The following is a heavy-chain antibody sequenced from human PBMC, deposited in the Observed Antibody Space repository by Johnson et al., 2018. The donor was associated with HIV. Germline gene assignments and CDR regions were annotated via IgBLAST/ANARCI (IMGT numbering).Heavy chain of an antibody. CDR1: GFTFSSYG. CDR3: ARDRGGGSYHDAFDI. D-gene: IGHD1-26*01. J-gene: IGHJ3*02. V-gene: IGHV3-33*08. Sequence: QEKLVESGGGVVQPGRSMRLSCAASGFTFSSYGMHWVRKAPGKGLEWVAVIWYDGSNKYYADSVKGRFTISRDNSKNTLYLQMNSLRAEDTAVYYCARDRGGGSYHDAFDIWGQGTMVTVSS. CDR2: IWYDGSNK.